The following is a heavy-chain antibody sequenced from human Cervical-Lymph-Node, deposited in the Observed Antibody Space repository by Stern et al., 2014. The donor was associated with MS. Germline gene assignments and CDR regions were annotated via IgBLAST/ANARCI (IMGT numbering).Heavy chain of an antibody. Sequence: EVQLVESGGGLVKPGGSLRLSCAASGFTFSSSSMNWVRQAPGKGLEWVASISSGGSYIYYAASLKGRFTISRDNAKNSLYLQMNSLRAEDTAVYYCARGRGGNYRYYFDYWGQGTLVTVSS. CDR2: ISSGGSYI. J-gene: IGHJ4*02. D-gene: IGHD4-23*01. CDR1: GFTFSSSS. CDR3: ARGRGGNYRYYFDY. V-gene: IGHV3-21*01.